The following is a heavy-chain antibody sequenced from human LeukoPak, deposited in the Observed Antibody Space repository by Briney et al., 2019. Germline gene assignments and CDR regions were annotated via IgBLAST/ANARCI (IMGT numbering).Heavy chain of an antibody. D-gene: IGHD2-21*02. J-gene: IGHJ4*02. V-gene: IGHV3-30*18. Sequence: PGRSLRLSCAASGFTFSSHGMHWVRQAPGKGLEWVAVISYDGSNKYYADSVKGRFTISRDNSKNTLYLQMNSLRAEDTAVYYCAKGADFSYFDYWGQGTLVTVSS. CDR2: ISYDGSNK. CDR3: AKGADFSYFDY. CDR1: GFTFSSHG.